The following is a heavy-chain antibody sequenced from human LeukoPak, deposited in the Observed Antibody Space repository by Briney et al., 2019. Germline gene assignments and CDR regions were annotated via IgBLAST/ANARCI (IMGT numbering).Heavy chain of an antibody. CDR2: INPSGGST. Sequence: ASVKVSCKASGYTFTSYAMNWVRQAPGQWLEWMGIINPSGGSTSYAQKFQGRVTMTRDTSISTAYMELSRLRSDDTAVYYCARDRTGIYCSSTSCYGDFQHWGQGTLVTVSS. V-gene: IGHV1-46*01. J-gene: IGHJ1*01. D-gene: IGHD2-2*01. CDR1: GYTFTSYA. CDR3: ARDRTGIYCSSTSCYGDFQH.